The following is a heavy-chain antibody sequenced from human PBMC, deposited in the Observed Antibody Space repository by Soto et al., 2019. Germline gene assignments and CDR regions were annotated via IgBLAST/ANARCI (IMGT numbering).Heavy chain of an antibody. D-gene: IGHD3-10*01. J-gene: IGHJ3*02. CDR1: GFTFSNAW. CDR2: IKSKTDGGTT. Sequence: GGSLRLSCAASGFTFSNAWMSWVRQAPGKGLEWVGRIKSKTDGGTTDYAAPVKGRFTISRDDSKNTLYLQMNSLKTEDTAVYYCTTRASDYGSGSYLSYAFDIWGQGTMVTVSS. V-gene: IGHV3-15*01. CDR3: TTRASDYGSGSYLSYAFDI.